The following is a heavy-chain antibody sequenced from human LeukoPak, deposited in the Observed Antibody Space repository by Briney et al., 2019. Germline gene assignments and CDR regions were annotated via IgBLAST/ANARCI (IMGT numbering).Heavy chain of an antibody. J-gene: IGHJ5*02. D-gene: IGHD3-22*01. V-gene: IGHV4-30-2*01. CDR1: GGSISSGGYY. Sequence: SETLSLTCTVSGGSISSGGYYWSWIRQPPGKGLEWIGYIYHSGSTYYNPSLKSRVTISVDRSKNQFSLKLSSVTAADTAVYYCASIDYDSSGSWGQGTLVTVSS. CDR3: ASIDYDSSGS. CDR2: IYHSGST.